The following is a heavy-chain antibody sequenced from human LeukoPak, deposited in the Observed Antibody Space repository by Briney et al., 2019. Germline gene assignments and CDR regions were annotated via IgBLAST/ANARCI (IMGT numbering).Heavy chain of an antibody. CDR1: GYSISSGYY. D-gene: IGHD3-9*01. Sequence: SETLSLTCTVSGYSISSGYYWGWIRQPPGKGLEWIGSIYHSGSTYYNPSLKSRVTISVDTSKNQFSLKLSSVTAADTAVYYCARTYYDILTGYYHPTDYWGQGTLVTVSS. CDR2: IYHSGST. CDR3: ARTYYDILTGYYHPTDY. J-gene: IGHJ4*02. V-gene: IGHV4-38-2*02.